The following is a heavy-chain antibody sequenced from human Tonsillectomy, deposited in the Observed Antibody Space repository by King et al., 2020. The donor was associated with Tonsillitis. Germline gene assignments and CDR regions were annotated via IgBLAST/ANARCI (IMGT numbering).Heavy chain of an antibody. Sequence: DVQLVESGAEVKKPGESLKISCKTSKYNFTDYWINWVRQVPGKGLEWMGTIYPGDSDDRYSPSFQGQVTISGDKSISTAYLQWSSLKASDTAMYYCARQKTLGGFDGMDVWGQGTTVTIFS. CDR1: KYNFTDYW. CDR3: ARQKTLGGFDGMDV. CDR2: IYPGDSDD. V-gene: IGHV5-51*01. J-gene: IGHJ6*02. D-gene: IGHD3-16*01.